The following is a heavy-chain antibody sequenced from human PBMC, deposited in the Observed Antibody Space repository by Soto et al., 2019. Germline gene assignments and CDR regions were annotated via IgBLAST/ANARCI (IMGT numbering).Heavy chain of an antibody. J-gene: IGHJ6*02. CDR1: GYTFTSSY. Sequence: GASVKVSCKAAGYTFTSSYMHWGRQAPGQGLEWMGIINPSGGSTSYAQKFQGRVTMTRDTSTSTVYMELSSLRSEDTAVYYCARDMIVVVIGYYYYGMDVWGQGTTVTVSS. D-gene: IGHD3-22*01. CDR3: ARDMIVVVIGYYYYGMDV. CDR2: INPSGGST. V-gene: IGHV1-46*01.